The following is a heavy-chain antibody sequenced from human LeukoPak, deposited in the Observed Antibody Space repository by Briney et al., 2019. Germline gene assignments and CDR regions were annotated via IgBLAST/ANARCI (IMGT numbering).Heavy chain of an antibody. CDR3: ARQRRLELSDY. V-gene: IGHV4-39*01. CDR1: GGSISCSTYC. CDR2: ISYSGNI. J-gene: IGHJ4*02. Sequence: SETLSLTCTVSGGSISCSTYCWGWIRQPPGKGLEWIGSISYSGNIYYSPSLKSRVTISVDTSKNQFSLRLWCVLDFDTAVYYCARQRRLELSDYWGQGTLVTVSS. D-gene: IGHD3-16*01.